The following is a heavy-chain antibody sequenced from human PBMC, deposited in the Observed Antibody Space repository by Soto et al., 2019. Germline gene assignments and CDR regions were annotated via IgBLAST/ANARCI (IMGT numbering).Heavy chain of an antibody. CDR3: ARELSVVVTASYYFDY. J-gene: IGHJ4*02. V-gene: IGHV4-59*08. CDR2: IYYSGST. Sequence: PSETLSLTCTVSGGSISSYYWSWIRQPPGKGLEWIGYIYYSGSTNYNPSLKSRVTISVDTSKNQFSLKLSSVTAADTAVYYCARELSVVVTASYYFDYWGQGTLVTVSS. CDR1: GGSISSYY. D-gene: IGHD3-22*01.